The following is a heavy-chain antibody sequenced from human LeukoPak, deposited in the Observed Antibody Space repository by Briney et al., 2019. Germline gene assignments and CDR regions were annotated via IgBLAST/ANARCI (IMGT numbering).Heavy chain of an antibody. CDR1: EFTLSSYA. Sequence: GGSLRLSCAASEFTLSSYALNWVRQAPGKGLEWVSTMISSGSTYYADSVKGRFTISRDNYKNTLYLQMNSLRAEDTAEYYCAKGGGGILGDAFDIWGQGTMATVSS. V-gene: IGHV3-23*01. J-gene: IGHJ3*02. CDR2: MISSGST. CDR3: AKGGGGILGDAFDI. D-gene: IGHD2-15*01.